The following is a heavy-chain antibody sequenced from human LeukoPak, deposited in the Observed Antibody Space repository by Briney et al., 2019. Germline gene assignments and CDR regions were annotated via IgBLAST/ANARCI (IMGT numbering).Heavy chain of an antibody. D-gene: IGHD3-22*01. J-gene: IGHJ4*02. V-gene: IGHV3-23*01. CDR3: AKDLDSTGYYSYRY. CDR1: GFTFSSYA. Sequence: GGSLRLSCAASGFTFSSYAMNWVRQAPGKGLEWVSLISTSGTTHYADSVKGRFTISRDNSKNTLYLQMNSLRAEDTAVYYCAKDLDSTGYYSYRYWGQGTLVTVSS. CDR2: ISTSGTT.